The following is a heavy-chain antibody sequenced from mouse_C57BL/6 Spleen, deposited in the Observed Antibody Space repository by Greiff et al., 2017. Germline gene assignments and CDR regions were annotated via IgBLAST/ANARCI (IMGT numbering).Heavy chain of an antibody. D-gene: IGHD1-1*01. CDR3: SRSGLFITTEVEL. Sequence: VQLQQPGAELVKPGASVKMSCKASGYTFTSYWITWVKQRPGQGLEWIGDIYPGSGSTNYNEKFKSKATLTVDTSSSTAYMQLGSLTSEDSAVYYCSRSGLFITTEVELWGQGTTLTVSS. CDR1: GYTFTSYW. J-gene: IGHJ2*01. CDR2: IYPGSGST. V-gene: IGHV1-55*01.